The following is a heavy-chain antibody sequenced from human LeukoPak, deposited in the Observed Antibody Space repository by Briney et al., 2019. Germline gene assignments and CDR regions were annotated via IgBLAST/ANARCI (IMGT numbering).Heavy chain of an antibody. CDR2: ISKDGNSQ. J-gene: IGHJ3*02. V-gene: IGHV3-30*04. CDR3: AGESFDI. CDR1: GFTFSSYA. Sequence: PGGSLRLSCAASGFTFSSYALDWVRHAPGKGLEWVAVISKDGNSQNYADSVKRRFTISRDNSKNTLYLQMNSLRPEDTAVYYCAGESFDIWGQGTTVTVSS.